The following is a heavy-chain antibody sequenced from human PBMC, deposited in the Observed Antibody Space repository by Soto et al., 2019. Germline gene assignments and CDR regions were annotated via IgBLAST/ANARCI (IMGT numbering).Heavy chain of an antibody. J-gene: IGHJ3*02. CDR1: GFTFSSYE. V-gene: IGHV3-48*03. CDR2: ISSSGSTI. Sequence: TGGSLRLSCAASGFTFSSYEMNWVRQAPGKGLEWVSYISSSGSTIYYADSVKGRFTISRDNAKNSLYLQMNSLRAEDTAVYYCAREAYYYDSSGYYYDDAFGIWGQGTMVTVSS. D-gene: IGHD3-22*01. CDR3: AREAYYYDSSGYYYDDAFGI.